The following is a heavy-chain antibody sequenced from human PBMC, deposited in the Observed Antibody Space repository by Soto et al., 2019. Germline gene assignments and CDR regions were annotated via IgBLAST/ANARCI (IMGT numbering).Heavy chain of an antibody. V-gene: IGHV3-23*01. CDR1: GFTFANYA. D-gene: IGHD3-22*01. CDR3: AKVRPFTPIEVVPVYFDY. J-gene: IGHJ4*02. CDR2: MSGNGGKI. Sequence: GGSLRLSCAASGFTFANYAMSWVRQAPGKGLEWLSSMSGNGGKIYYADSVKGRFTISRDNPKNTLYLQVNSLRADDTAVYYCAKVRPFTPIEVVPVYFDYWGQGTLVTVSS.